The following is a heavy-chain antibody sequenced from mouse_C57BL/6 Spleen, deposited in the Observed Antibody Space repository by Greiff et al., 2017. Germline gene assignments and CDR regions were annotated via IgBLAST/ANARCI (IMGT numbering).Heavy chain of an antibody. J-gene: IGHJ4*01. V-gene: IGHV1-64*01. CDR2: IHPNSGST. Sequence: QVQLQQPGAELVKPGASVQLSCKASGYTFTSYWMHWVKQRPGQGLEWIGMIHPNSGSTNYNEKFKSKATLTVDKPSSTAYMQLSSLTSEDSAVYYCARSGGYYAMDYWGQGTSVTVSS. CDR1: GYTFTSYW. CDR3: ARSGGYYAMDY.